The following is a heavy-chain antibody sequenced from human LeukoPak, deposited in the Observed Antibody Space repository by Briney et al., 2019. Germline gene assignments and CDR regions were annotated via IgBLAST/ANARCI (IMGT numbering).Heavy chain of an antibody. CDR1: GFTFSSYA. D-gene: IGHD5-18*01. Sequence: SGGSLRLSCAASGFTFSSYAMSWVRQAPGKGLEWVSAISGSGGSTYYADSVKGRFTISRDNSKNTLYLQMNSLRAEDTAVYYCAKSDSYGSAFDYWGQGTLVTVSS. CDR3: AKSDSYGSAFDY. J-gene: IGHJ4*02. V-gene: IGHV3-23*01. CDR2: ISGSGGST.